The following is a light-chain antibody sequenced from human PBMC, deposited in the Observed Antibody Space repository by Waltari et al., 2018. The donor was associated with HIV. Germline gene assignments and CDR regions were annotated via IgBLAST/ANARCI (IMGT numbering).Light chain of an antibody. CDR2: EVS. CDR1: SSDVGTYNL. V-gene: IGLV2-23*02. CDR3: CSYAGSTNWV. Sequence: QSALTQPASVSGSPGQSITISCPGTSSDVGTYNLVSWYQQRPGKATKLIISEVSQLPAGVSNHFSCSKSANTASLTISGLQAEDEADYYCCSYAGSTNWVFGGGTKLTVL. J-gene: IGLJ3*02.